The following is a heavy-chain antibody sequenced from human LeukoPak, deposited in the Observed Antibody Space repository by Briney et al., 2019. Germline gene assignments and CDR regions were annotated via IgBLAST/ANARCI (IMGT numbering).Heavy chain of an antibody. Sequence: ASVTVSCKASGYTFTAYYVHWVRQAPGQGLEWMGWINPKSGGTNYAQNFQGRVTMTRDTSISTAYMELNSLRSDDTAVYYCAPGVATRPFDYWGQGTLVTVSS. J-gene: IGHJ4*02. CDR3: APGVATRPFDY. CDR2: INPKSGGT. CDR1: GYTFTAYY. D-gene: IGHD5-12*01. V-gene: IGHV1-2*02.